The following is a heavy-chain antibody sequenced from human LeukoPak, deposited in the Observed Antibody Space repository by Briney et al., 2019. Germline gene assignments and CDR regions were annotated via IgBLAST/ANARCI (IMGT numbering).Heavy chain of an antibody. Sequence: GGSLRLSCAASGFTFSNYWMHWVRQAPGKGLEWVANIKQDGSEKYYVDSVKGRFTISRDNAKNSLYLQMNSLRAEDTAVYYCARYKGYSYGYGGWGQGTLVTVSS. CDR3: ARYKGYSYGYGG. D-gene: IGHD5-18*01. J-gene: IGHJ4*02. CDR2: IKQDGSEK. V-gene: IGHV3-7*01. CDR1: GFTFSNYW.